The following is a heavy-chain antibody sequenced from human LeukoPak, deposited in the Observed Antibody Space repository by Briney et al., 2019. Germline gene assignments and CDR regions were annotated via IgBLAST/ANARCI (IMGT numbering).Heavy chain of an antibody. J-gene: IGHJ4*02. D-gene: IGHD1-26*01. Sequence: GGSLRLSCAASGFTFSSFWVHWVRQAPGKGLVWVSRITSDGRSTSYADSVKGRFTMSRDNAKNTLYLQMNSLRAEDTAVYYCARGTSIAGDYWGQGALVTVSS. CDR2: ITSDGRST. V-gene: IGHV3-74*01. CDR1: GFTFSSFW. CDR3: ARGTSIAGDY.